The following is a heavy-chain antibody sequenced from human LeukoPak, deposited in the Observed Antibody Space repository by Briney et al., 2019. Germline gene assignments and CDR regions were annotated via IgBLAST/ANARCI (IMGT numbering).Heavy chain of an antibody. Sequence: ASVKVSCKASGYTFTSYDINWVRQATGQGLEWMGWMNPNSGNTGYAQKFRGRVTMSRNTSISTAYMELSSLRSEDTAVYYCARDPIAVAGADPYYYYGMDVWGQGTTVTVSS. V-gene: IGHV1-8*01. CDR1: GYTFTSYD. J-gene: IGHJ6*02. CDR2: MNPNSGNT. D-gene: IGHD6-19*01. CDR3: ARDPIAVAGADPYYYYGMDV.